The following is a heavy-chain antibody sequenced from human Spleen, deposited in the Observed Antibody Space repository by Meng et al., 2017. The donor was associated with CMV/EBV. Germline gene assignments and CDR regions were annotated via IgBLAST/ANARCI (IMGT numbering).Heavy chain of an antibody. Sequence: SETLSLTCTVSGGSISSSSYYWGWIRQPPGKGLEWIGSIYYSGSTYYNPSLKSRVTISVDTSKNQFSLRLSSVTAADTAVYYCAREWGDLEWFVRFDPWGQGTLVTVSS. D-gene: IGHD3-3*01. V-gene: IGHV4-39*07. CDR3: AREWGDLEWFVRFDP. CDR1: GGSISSSSYY. CDR2: IYYSGST. J-gene: IGHJ5*02.